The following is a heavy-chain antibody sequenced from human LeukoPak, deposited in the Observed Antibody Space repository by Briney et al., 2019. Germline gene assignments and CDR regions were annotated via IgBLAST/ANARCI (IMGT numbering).Heavy chain of an antibody. Sequence: GASVKVSCKASGYTFTSYAMNWVRQAPGQGLEWMGWINTNTGNPTYAQGFTGRFVFSSDTSVSTAYLQISSLKAEDTAVYYCARSYVVVAAGFENWFDPWGQGTLVTVSS. CDR2: INTNTGNP. CDR1: GYTFTSYA. D-gene: IGHD2-15*01. J-gene: IGHJ5*02. V-gene: IGHV7-4-1*02. CDR3: ARSYVVVAAGFENWFDP.